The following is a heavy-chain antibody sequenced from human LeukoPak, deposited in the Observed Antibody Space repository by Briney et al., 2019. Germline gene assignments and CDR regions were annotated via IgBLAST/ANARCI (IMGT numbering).Heavy chain of an antibody. CDR2: FDPEDGET. Sequence: ASVKVSCKVSGYTLTELSMHWVRQAPGKGLEWMGGFDPEDGETIYAQKFQGRVTMTEDTSTDTAYMELSNLRSEDTAVCYCATDKPPMVRGVFDYWGQGTLVTVSS. J-gene: IGHJ4*02. D-gene: IGHD3-10*01. CDR3: ATDKPPMVRGVFDY. V-gene: IGHV1-24*01. CDR1: GYTLTELS.